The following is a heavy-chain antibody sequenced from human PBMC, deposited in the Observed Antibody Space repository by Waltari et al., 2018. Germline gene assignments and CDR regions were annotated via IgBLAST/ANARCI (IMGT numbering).Heavy chain of an antibody. Sequence: QVQLVQSGAEVKKPGASVKVSCKASGYTFTSYDINWVRPATGQGLEGMGWMNTNSGNTGDAEKFQGRVTITRNTNIRKAYMGLRSLRSENTAVYYCARGWAIRAAAGTRGYWGQGTLVTVSS. CDR2: MNTNSGNT. D-gene: IGHD6-13*01. CDR1: GYTFTSYD. V-gene: IGHV1-8*03. J-gene: IGHJ4*02. CDR3: ARGWAIRAAAGTRGY.